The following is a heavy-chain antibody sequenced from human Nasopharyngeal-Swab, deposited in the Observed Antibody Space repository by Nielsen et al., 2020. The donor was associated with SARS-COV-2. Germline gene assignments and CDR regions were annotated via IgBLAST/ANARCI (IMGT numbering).Heavy chain of an antibody. CDR1: GYTFTSYA. CDR3: AVHVAGDRPPFDP. V-gene: IGHV7-4-1*02. CDR2: INTNTGNP. Sequence: ASVKVSCKASGYTFTSYAMNWVRQAPGQALEWMGWINTNTGNPTYAQGFTGRFVFSLDTSVSTAYLQISSLKAEDTAVYYCAVHVAGDRPPFDPWGQGTLVTVSS. D-gene: IGHD6-19*01. J-gene: IGHJ5*02.